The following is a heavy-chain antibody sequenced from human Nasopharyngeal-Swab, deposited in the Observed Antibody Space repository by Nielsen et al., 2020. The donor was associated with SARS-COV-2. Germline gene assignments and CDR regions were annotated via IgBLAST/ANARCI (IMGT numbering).Heavy chain of an antibody. V-gene: IGHV1-69*13. CDR3: ARVVPAALGGMDV. Sequence: SVKVSCKASGGTFSSYAISWVRQASGQGLEWMGGIIPIFGTANYAQKFQGRVTITADESTSTAYMELSSLRSEDTAVYYCARVVPAALGGMDVWGQGTTVTVSS. J-gene: IGHJ6*02. CDR1: GGTFSSYA. D-gene: IGHD2-2*01. CDR2: IIPIFGTA.